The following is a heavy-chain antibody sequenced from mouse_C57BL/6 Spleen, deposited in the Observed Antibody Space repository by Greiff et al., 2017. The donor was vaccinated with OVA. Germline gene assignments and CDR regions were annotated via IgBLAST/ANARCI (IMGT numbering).Heavy chain of an antibody. CDR1: GYAFSSSW. V-gene: IGHV1-82*01. D-gene: IGHD6-5*01. Sequence: QVQLKESGPELVKPGASVKISCKASGYAFSSSWMNWVKQRPGKGLEWIGRIYPGDGDTNYNGKFKGKATLTADKSSSTAYMQLSSLTSEDSAVYCGARAVPIPPYAMDYWGQGTSVTVSS. CDR3: ARAVPIPPYAMDY. J-gene: IGHJ4*01. CDR2: IYPGDGDT.